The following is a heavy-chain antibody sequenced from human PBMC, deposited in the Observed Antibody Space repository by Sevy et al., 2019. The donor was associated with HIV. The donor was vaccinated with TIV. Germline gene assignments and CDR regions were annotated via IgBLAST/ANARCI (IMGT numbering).Heavy chain of an antibody. CDR2: ISSSGSTI. Sequence: GGSLRLSCAASGFTFSSYEMNWVRQAPGKGLEWVSYISSSGSTIHYADSVKGRFTISRDNAKNSLYLQMNSLRAEDTAVYYCARGGPRTEPNWFDPWGQGTLVTVSS. CDR3: ARGGPRTEPNWFDP. J-gene: IGHJ5*02. D-gene: IGHD3-10*01. V-gene: IGHV3-48*03. CDR1: GFTFSSYE.